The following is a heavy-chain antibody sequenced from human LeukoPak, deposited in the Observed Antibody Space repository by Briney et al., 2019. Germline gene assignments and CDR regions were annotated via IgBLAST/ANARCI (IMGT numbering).Heavy chain of an antibody. J-gene: IGHJ4*02. V-gene: IGHV1-18*01. CDR3: ARADCSGGSCYSLY. Sequence: ASVKVSCKASGYTFTSYGISWVRQAPGQGLECMGWISAYNGNTNYAQKLQGRVTMTTDTSTSTAYMELGSLRSDDTAVYYCARADCSGGSCYSLYWGQGTLVTVSS. D-gene: IGHD2-15*01. CDR2: ISAYNGNT. CDR1: GYTFTSYG.